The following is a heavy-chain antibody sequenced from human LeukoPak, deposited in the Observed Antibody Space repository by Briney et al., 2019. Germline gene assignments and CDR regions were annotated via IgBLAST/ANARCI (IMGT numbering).Heavy chain of an antibody. D-gene: IGHD6-19*01. Sequence: SETLSLTCTVSGGSISSSSYYWGWIRQPPGKGLEWIGSISYSGSTYYNPSLKSRVTISVDTSKSQFSLKLSSVTAADTAVYYCARPLLYSSGWGYFDYWGQGTLVTVSS. J-gene: IGHJ4*02. CDR1: GGSISSSSYY. CDR2: ISYSGST. V-gene: IGHV4-39*01. CDR3: ARPLLYSSGWGYFDY.